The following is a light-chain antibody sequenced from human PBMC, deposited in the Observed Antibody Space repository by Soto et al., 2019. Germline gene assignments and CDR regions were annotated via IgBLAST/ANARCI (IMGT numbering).Light chain of an antibody. CDR1: QRIANY. CDR2: TAS. J-gene: IGKJ1*01. V-gene: IGKV1-39*01. CDR3: QQSYTVVWT. Sequence: DIQMTQSPSSLSASVGDRVTITCRASQRIANYLNWYQQKPGKAPNLLIYTASNLQSGVPSRFSGSGSGTEFTLTISSLQPEDFATYYCQQSYTVVWTFGQATKVDIK.